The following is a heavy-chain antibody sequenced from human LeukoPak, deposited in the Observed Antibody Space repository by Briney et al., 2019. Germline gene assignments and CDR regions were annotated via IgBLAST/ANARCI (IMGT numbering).Heavy chain of an antibody. V-gene: IGHV1-69*13. J-gene: IGHJ4*02. CDR3: ARVMGESSLYEPFAY. Sequence: GASVKVSCKASGGTFSSYAISWVRQAPGQGLEWMGGIIPIFGTANYAQKFQGRVTITADESTSTAYMELSSLRSEDTAVYYCARVMGESSLYEPFAYWGQGTLVTVSS. CDR2: IIPIFGTA. D-gene: IGHD3-16*02. CDR1: GGTFSSYA.